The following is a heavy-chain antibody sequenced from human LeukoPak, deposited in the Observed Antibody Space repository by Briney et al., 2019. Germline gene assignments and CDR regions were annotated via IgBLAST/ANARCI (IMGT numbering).Heavy chain of an antibody. Sequence: PSETLSLTCAVYGGSFSGYYWSWIRQPPGKGLEWIGEINHSGSTSYNPSLKSRVTISVDTSKNQFSLKLSSVTAADTAVYYCARGGQWLVLARAFDYWGQGTLVTVSS. CDR2: INHSGST. D-gene: IGHD6-19*01. J-gene: IGHJ4*02. CDR3: ARGGQWLVLARAFDY. CDR1: GGSFSGYY. V-gene: IGHV4-34*01.